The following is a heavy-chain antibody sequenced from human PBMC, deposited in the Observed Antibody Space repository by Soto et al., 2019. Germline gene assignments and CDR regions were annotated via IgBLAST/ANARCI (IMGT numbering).Heavy chain of an antibody. D-gene: IGHD4-17*01. J-gene: IGHJ3*01. Sequence: QLQLQESGSGLVKPSQTLSLTCTVSGGSISSDGYSWSWIRQPPGKGLEWIGYIYDSGNTYYNPSLKSRVTMSVDRSNNQLSLTLASVTAADTAVYYCASGGIRWSPQDGAFDVWGQGTMVTVSS. CDR1: GGSISSDGYS. CDR2: IYDSGNT. V-gene: IGHV4-30-2*01. CDR3: ASGGIRWSPQDGAFDV.